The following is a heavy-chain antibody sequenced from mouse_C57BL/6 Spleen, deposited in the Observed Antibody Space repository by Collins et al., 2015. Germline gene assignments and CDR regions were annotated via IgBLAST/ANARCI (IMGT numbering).Heavy chain of an antibody. CDR3: ARAYRYDEGYFDY. Sequence: QVQLQQSGAELARPGASVKLPCKASGSTFINYWMQWVKQRPGQGLEWIGSIYPGDGDTRYSQKFKGKATLTADKSSSTAYMQLSSLASEDSAVYYCARAYRYDEGYFDYWGQGTTLTVSS. CDR2: IYPGDGDT. V-gene: IGHV1-87*01. D-gene: IGHD2-14*01. CDR1: GSTFINYW. J-gene: IGHJ2*01.